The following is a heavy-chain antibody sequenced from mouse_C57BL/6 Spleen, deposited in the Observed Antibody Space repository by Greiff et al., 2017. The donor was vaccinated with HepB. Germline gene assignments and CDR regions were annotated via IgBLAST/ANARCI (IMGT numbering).Heavy chain of an antibody. CDR2: INHNNGGT. Sequence: EVQLQQSGPELVKPGASVKISCKASGYTFTDYYMNWVKQSHGKSLEWIGDINHNNGGTSYNQKCKGKATLTVDKSSSTAYMELSSLPSEDSAGYYCARWGPYYAMDYWGQGTSVTVSS. J-gene: IGHJ4*01. CDR1: GYTFTDYY. CDR3: ARWGPYYAMDY. V-gene: IGHV1-26*01.